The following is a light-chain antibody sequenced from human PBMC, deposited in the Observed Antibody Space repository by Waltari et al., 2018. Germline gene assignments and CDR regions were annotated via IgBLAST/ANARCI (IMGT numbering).Light chain of an antibody. V-gene: IGLV2-23*01. Sequence: QSALTQPASVSGSPGQSITISCTGTSSAVGTSNFRPWYQQNPGKAPKLMIYEGNKRPSGVSNRFSGSKAGNTASLTISGLQAEDEADYYCYSYAGSGTWVFGGGTKLTVL. CDR2: EGN. J-gene: IGLJ3*02. CDR3: YSYAGSGTWV. CDR1: SSAVGTSNF.